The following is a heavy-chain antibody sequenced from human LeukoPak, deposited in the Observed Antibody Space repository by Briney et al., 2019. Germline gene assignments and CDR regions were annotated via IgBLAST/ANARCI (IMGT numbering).Heavy chain of an antibody. CDR1: GFILSSYW. D-gene: IGHD1-1*01. CDR3: ATYINWVAGDV. V-gene: IGHV3-7*01. J-gene: IGHJ6*02. Sequence: GGSLRLSCAASGFILSSYWMSWFRQAPGKGLEWVANIKQDGSEKYYVDSVKGRFTISRDNAKGSVHLQMNSLRAEDTAIYHGATYINWVAGDVWGQETTVIVS. CDR2: IKQDGSEK.